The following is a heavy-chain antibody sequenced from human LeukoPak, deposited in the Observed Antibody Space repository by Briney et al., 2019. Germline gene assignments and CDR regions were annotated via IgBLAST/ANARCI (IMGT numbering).Heavy chain of an antibody. Sequence: ASVKVSCKASGYTLTTYDINWVPQATGQGLEWMGWMNPNSGNTGYAQKFQGRVTMTRNTSMSTAYMELNSLRSEDTAVYYCARANYYGSGKKDLDYWGQGTLVTVSS. J-gene: IGHJ4*02. V-gene: IGHV1-8*01. CDR3: ARANYYGSGKKDLDY. CDR2: MNPNSGNT. D-gene: IGHD3-10*01. CDR1: GYTLTTYD.